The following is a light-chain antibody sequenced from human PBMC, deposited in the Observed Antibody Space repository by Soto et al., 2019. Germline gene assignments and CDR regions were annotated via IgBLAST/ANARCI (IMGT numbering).Light chain of an antibody. Sequence: IVLTQSPGTLSLSPGERATLSCRASQSVSSTYLAWYQQKRGQAPRLLMYGASRRATGIPDRFSGSGSGTDFTLTISRLEPEDFAVYYFQQYGTSPYTFGQGTKLEIK. V-gene: IGKV3-20*01. CDR3: QQYGTSPYT. CDR2: GAS. J-gene: IGKJ2*01. CDR1: QSVSSTY.